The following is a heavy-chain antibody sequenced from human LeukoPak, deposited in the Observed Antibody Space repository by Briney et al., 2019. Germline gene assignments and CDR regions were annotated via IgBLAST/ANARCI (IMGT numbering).Heavy chain of an antibody. J-gene: IGHJ5*02. V-gene: IGHV3-23*01. CDR3: AKPWYYYDSSGFDP. CDR1: GFTFSSYE. Sequence: GGSLRLSCAASGFTFSSYEMNWVRQAPGKGLEWVSAISGSGGSTYYADSVKGRFTISRDNSKNTLYLQMNSLRAEDTAVYYCAKPWYYYDSSGFDPWGQGTLVTVSS. CDR2: ISGSGGST. D-gene: IGHD3-22*01.